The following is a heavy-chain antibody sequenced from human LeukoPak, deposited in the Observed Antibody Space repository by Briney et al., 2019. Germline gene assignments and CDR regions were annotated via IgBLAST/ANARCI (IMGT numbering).Heavy chain of an antibody. V-gene: IGHV3-23*01. CDR2: ISGSGGST. D-gene: IGHD4-11*01. CDR1: GFTVSANY. CDR3: AKVGYSNYEDPYWAFDY. Sequence: GGSLRLSCAAYGFTVSANYMSWVRQAPGKGLEWVSAISGSGGSTYYADSVKGRFTISRDNSKNTLYLQMNSLRAEDTAVYYCAKVGYSNYEDPYWAFDYWGQGTLVTVSS. J-gene: IGHJ4*02.